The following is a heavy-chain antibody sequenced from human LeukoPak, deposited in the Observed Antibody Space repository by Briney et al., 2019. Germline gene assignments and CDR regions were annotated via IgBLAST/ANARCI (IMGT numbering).Heavy chain of an antibody. J-gene: IGHJ3*02. D-gene: IGHD2-15*01. Sequence: SETLSLTCTVSGGSISSYYWSWIRQPPGKGLEWIGYIYYSGSTNYNPSLKSRVTISVDTSKNQFSLKLSSVTAADTAVYYCTRRPPRYWSGGSCYSEDAFDIWGQGTMVTVSS. CDR1: GGSISSYY. CDR2: IYYSGST. CDR3: TRRPPRYWSGGSCYSEDAFDI. V-gene: IGHV4-59*08.